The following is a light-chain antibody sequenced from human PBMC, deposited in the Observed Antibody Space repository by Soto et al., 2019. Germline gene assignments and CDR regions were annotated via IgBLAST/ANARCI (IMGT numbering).Light chain of an antibody. V-gene: IGLV1-40*01. CDR2: GNS. Sequence: QSVLTQPPSVSGAPGQRVTISCTGSSSNIGAGYDVHWYQQLPGTAPKLLIYGNSNRPSGVPDRFSGSKSGTSASLAITGLQAADEADYYCQSHDSSLSGSRVFGTGTKLTVL. CDR1: SSNIGAGYD. CDR3: QSHDSSLSGSRV. J-gene: IGLJ1*01.